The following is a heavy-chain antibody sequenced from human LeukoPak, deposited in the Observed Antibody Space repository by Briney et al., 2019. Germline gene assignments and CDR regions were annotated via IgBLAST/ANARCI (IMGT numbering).Heavy chain of an antibody. CDR3: GRADILDAFDI. V-gene: IGHV3-30*04. CDR2: ISYDGRKK. D-gene: IGHD3-9*01. J-gene: IGHJ3*02. Sequence: GGSLRLSCAASGFTFSSYAMHWVRQAPGKGLEGVAVISYDGRKKYYADSVKGRFTISRDNSKNTLYLKMNSLRAEYTAVYYCGRADILDAFDIWGQGTMVTVSS. CDR1: GFTFSSYA.